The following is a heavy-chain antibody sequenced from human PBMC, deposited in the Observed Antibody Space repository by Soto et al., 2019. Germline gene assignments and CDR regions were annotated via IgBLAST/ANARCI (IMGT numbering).Heavy chain of an antibody. J-gene: IGHJ4*02. CDR2: ISGSGGST. CDR3: AKDLPVVPAAMPLDY. Sequence: GGSLRLSCAASGFTFSSYAMSWVRQAPGKGLEWVSAISGSGGSTYYADSVKGRFTTSRDNSKNTLYLQMNSLRAEDTAVYYCAKDLPVVPAAMPLDYWGQGTLVTVSS. V-gene: IGHV3-23*01. CDR1: GFTFSSYA. D-gene: IGHD2-2*01.